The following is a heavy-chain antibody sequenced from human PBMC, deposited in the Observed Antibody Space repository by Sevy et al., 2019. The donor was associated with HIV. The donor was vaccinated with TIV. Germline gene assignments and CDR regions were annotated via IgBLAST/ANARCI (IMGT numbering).Heavy chain of an antibody. CDR2: ISAYNGNT. CDR1: GYTFTSYG. CDR3: ARERAYSSPYYFDY. D-gene: IGHD6-13*01. V-gene: IGHV1-18*01. Sequence: ASVKVSCKASGYTFTSYGVSWVRQAPGQGLEWMGWISAYNGNTNYAQKLQGRVTMTTDTSTSTAYMELRSLRSDDTAVYYCARERAYSSPYYFDYWGQGTLVTVSS. J-gene: IGHJ4*02.